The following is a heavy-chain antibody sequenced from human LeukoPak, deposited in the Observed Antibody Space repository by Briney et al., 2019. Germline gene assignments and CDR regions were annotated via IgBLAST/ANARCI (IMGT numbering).Heavy chain of an antibody. CDR3: ARDWELGRDRAFDI. V-gene: IGHV4-59*01. CDR1: GGSFSGYY. CDR2: IYYSGST. D-gene: IGHD1-26*01. J-gene: IGHJ3*02. Sequence: SETLSLTCAVYGGSFSGYYWSWIRQPPGKGREWRGDIYYSGSTNYNPSLKSRGTISVDTSKNQFSLKLSSVTAADTAVYYCARDWELGRDRAFDIWGQGIMVTVSS.